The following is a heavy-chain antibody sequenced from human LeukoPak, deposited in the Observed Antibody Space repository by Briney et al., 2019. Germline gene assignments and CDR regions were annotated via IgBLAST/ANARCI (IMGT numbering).Heavy chain of an antibody. CDR1: GFTVSSNY. V-gene: IGHV3-21*01. Sequence: GGSLRLSCAASGFTVSSNYMSWVRQAPGKGLEWVSSISSTSAYIYYADSLKGRFTISRDNANNLLYLQMNSLRAEDTAVYYCAREINVDHWGQGTLVTVSS. J-gene: IGHJ4*02. CDR2: ISSTSAYI. CDR3: AREINVDH.